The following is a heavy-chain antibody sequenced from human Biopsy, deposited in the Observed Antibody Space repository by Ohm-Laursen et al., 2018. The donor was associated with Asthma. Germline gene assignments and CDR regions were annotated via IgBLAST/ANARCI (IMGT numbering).Heavy chain of an antibody. J-gene: IGHJ6*02. CDR3: ARGGYCTSPTCPWGRYATDV. CDR1: GFTFSSYW. D-gene: IGHD2-2*01. V-gene: IGHV3-7*01. CDR2: IKKDGSEK. Sequence: SLRLSCAASGFTFSSYWMSWVRQAPGKGLEWVANIKKDGSEKYYVDSVKGRFTISRDNAKNSLYLHMSSLRAEDTAVYYCARGGYCTSPTCPWGRYATDVWGQGTTVTVSS.